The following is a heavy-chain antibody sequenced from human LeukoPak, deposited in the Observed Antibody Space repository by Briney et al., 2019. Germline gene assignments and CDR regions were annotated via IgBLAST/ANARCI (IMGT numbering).Heavy chain of an antibody. J-gene: IGHJ5*02. V-gene: IGHV1-24*01. Sequence: GASVKVSCKVSGYTLTELSMHWVRQAPGKGLEWMGGFVPEYGETIYAQKFHGRVTMTEDTSTDTAYMELSSLRSEDTAVYYCATASITMVRGVILYNWFDPWGQGTLVTVSS. CDR2: FVPEYGET. CDR3: ATASITMVRGVILYNWFDP. CDR1: GYTLTELS. D-gene: IGHD3-10*01.